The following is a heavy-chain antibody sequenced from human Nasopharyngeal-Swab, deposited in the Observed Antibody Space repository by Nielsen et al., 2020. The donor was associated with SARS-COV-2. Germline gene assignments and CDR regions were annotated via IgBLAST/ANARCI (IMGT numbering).Heavy chain of an antibody. V-gene: IGHV3-21*01. J-gene: IGHJ4*02. CDR2: ISSSSSYI. Sequence: VRQAPGKGLEWVSSISSSSSYIYYADSVKGRFTISRDNAKNSLYLQMNSLRAEDTAVYYCASNPAMVRAVKDYWGQGTLGTVSP. D-gene: IGHD3-10*01. CDR3: ASNPAMVRAVKDY.